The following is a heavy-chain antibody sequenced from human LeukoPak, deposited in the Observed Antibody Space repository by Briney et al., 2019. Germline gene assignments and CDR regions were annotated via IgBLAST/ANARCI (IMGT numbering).Heavy chain of an antibody. Sequence: SVKVSCKASGGTFSSYAISWVRQAPGQGLEWMGGIIPIFGTANYAQKFQGGVTITADESTSTAYMELSSLRSEDTAVYYCAKGPITYYYGSGSYPIDYWGQGTLVTVSS. CDR2: IIPIFGTA. CDR3: AKGPITYYYGSGSYPIDY. D-gene: IGHD3-10*01. CDR1: GGTFSSYA. V-gene: IGHV1-69*01. J-gene: IGHJ4*02.